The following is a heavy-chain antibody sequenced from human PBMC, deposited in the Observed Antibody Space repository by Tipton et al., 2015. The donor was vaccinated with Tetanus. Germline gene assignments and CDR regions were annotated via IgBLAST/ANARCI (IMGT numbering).Heavy chain of an antibody. V-gene: IGHV4-61*01. Sequence: TLSLTCTVSGVSVRNDKYQWNWIRQSPGLGLEWIGEINPSGGASYNPSLKSRVTISVDTSKNQFSLKLTSVTAADTAVYYCARPVKQWLVPVDSWGQGTLVTFSS. CDR2: INPSGGA. CDR1: GVSVRNDKYQ. D-gene: IGHD6-19*01. CDR3: ARPVKQWLVPVDS. J-gene: IGHJ4*02.